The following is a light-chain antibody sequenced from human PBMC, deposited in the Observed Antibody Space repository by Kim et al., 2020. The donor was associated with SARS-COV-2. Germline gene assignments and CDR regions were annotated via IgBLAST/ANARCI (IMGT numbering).Light chain of an antibody. CDR1: QSVTSTY. Sequence: EIVLTQSPGTLSLSPGERATLSCRASQSVTSTYLAWYQQKPGQAPRLLIYGASRRATAIADRFSGSGSGTDFTLTITRLEPEDFAVYYCQQFETSPYTFGQGTKLEI. J-gene: IGKJ2*01. CDR2: GAS. V-gene: IGKV3-20*01. CDR3: QQFETSPYT.